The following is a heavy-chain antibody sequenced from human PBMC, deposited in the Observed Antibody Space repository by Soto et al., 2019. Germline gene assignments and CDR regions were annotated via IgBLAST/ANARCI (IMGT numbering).Heavy chain of an antibody. V-gene: IGHV4-34*08. CDR2: INHSENT. J-gene: IGHJ4*01. CDR3: ANLIVFHSSYYHDY. CDR1: AVTFSGFY. D-gene: IGHD1-26*01. Sequence: SVSHSLTCAVYAVTFSGFYWSWFRRSPGKGLEWIGEINHSENTNYNPSLKSRVTMLVDTSKNQLSLSLSSVTAADTAVYYCANLIVFHSSYYHDYWGHGTLVT.